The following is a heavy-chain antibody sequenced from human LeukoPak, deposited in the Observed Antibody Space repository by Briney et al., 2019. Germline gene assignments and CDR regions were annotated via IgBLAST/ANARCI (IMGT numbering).Heavy chain of an antibody. CDR2: IRYDGNNK. V-gene: IGHV3-30*02. CDR3: ATDRHPRFSGGANCYSDY. CDR1: GFTFITYG. Sequence: GGSLRLSCAASGFTFITYGMHWVRQAPGKGLEWMAFIRYDGNNKYYAESVKGRFTISRDNSKNTLYLQMDSLRPEDTAVYFCATDRHPRFSGGANCYSDYWGQGTLVTVSS. D-gene: IGHD4/OR15-4a*01. J-gene: IGHJ4*02.